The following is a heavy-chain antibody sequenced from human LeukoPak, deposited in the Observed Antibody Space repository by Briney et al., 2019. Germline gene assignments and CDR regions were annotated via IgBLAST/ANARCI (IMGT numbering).Heavy chain of an antibody. J-gene: IGHJ6*03. D-gene: IGHD2-2*01. CDR1: GGSISSNSYC. V-gene: IGHV4-61*02. CDR2: ICTSGST. Sequence: PSQTLSLTCTVAGGSISSNSYCWSWIRQPAEKGLEWIGRICTSGSTNYNPSLKSRVTISVDTSKKQFSLKLSSVTAADTAVYYCAREGTIVVPTGVTGYSYYYMDVWGEGTTVTVSS. CDR3: AREGTIVVPTGVTGYSYYYMDV.